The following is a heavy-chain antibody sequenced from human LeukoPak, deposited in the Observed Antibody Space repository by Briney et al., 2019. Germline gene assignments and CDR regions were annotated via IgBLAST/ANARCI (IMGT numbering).Heavy chain of an antibody. Sequence: GGSLRLSCAASGFTVGTNYMSWVRQAPGNGLECVSVIYGGGSTFYADSVKGRFTISRDISKNTLYLQMNSLRAEDTAVYYCARDLYYDSSGHYFHDYWGQGTLVTVSS. D-gene: IGHD3-22*01. J-gene: IGHJ4*02. CDR3: ARDLYYDSSGHYFHDY. CDR1: GFTVGTNY. V-gene: IGHV3-53*01. CDR2: IYGGGST.